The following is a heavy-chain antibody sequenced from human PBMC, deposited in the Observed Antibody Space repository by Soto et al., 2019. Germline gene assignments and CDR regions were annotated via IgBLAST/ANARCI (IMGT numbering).Heavy chain of an antibody. CDR3: ARVLIAGVTTD. J-gene: IGHJ4*02. D-gene: IGHD5-18*01. Sequence: QVQLQQWGAGLLKPSETLSLTCAVYGGSFSGYYWSWIRQPPGKGLEWIGESNHVGSTNYNPSLTRXXTXSXXPSKNQFSLRLTSVTAADTAVYYCARVLIAGVTTDWGQGTLVIVSS. CDR2: SNHVGST. V-gene: IGHV4-34*01. CDR1: GGSFSGYY.